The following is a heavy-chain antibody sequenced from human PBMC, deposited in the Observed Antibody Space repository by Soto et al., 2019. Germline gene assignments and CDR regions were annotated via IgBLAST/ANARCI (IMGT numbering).Heavy chain of an antibody. CDR3: ARGRCVRCGVDV. J-gene: IGHJ6*04. CDR2: ISSSSNTI. D-gene: IGHD4-17*01. CDR1: GFTFSDYY. V-gene: IGHV3-11*01. Sequence: GGSLRVSCAASGFTFSDYYMSWIRQAPGKGLEWVSYISSSSNTIYYADSVKGRFTISRDNARNSLYLQMDSLRAEDTAVYYCARGRCVRCGVDVLGKGTTLTVSS.